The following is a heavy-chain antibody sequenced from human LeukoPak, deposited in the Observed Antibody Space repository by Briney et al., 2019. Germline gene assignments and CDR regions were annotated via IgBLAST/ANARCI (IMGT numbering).Heavy chain of an antibody. CDR1: GYTFTDYY. V-gene: IGHV1-69-2*01. D-gene: IGHD5/OR15-5a*01. Sequence: ASVKISCKVSGYTFTDYYMHWVQQAPGKGREWMGLVDPEDGETIYAEKFQGRVTITADTSTDTAYMELSSLRSEDTAVYYCATRSMSLPSSFDYWGQGTLVTVSS. CDR3: ATRSMSLPSSFDY. CDR2: VDPEDGET. J-gene: IGHJ4*02.